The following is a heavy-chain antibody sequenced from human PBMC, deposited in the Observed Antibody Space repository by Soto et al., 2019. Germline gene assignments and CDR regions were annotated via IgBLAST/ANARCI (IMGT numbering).Heavy chain of an antibody. D-gene: IGHD3-3*01. CDR3: ARLASGPTIFGVVSSYYYYYMDV. CDR2: IYYSGST. Sequence: SETLSLTCTVSGGSISSYYWSWIRQPPGKGLEWIGYIYYSGSTNYNPSLKSRVTISVDTSKNQFSLKLSSVTAADTAVYYCARLASGPTIFGVVSSYYYYYMDVWGKGTTVTVS. V-gene: IGHV4-59*08. CDR1: GGSISSYY. J-gene: IGHJ6*03.